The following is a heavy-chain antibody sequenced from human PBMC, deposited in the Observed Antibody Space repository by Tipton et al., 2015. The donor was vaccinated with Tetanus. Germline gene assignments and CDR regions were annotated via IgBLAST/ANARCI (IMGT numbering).Heavy chain of an antibody. V-gene: IGHV3-9*01. D-gene: IGHD4-23*01. Sequence: SLRLSCAASGFIFDDYAMHWVRQAPGKGLEWVSGISWNGDTIGYADSVKGRFTISIDNAKKSLYLEMNSLRAEDTALYYCTKDMSPGGADFWVQVTLVTVSS. J-gene: IGHJ4*02. CDR2: ISWNGDTI. CDR3: TKDMSPGGADF. CDR1: GFIFDDYA.